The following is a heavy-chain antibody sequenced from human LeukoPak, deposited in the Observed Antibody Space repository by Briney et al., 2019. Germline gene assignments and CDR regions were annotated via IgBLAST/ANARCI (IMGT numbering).Heavy chain of an antibody. CDR1: GFTFTGYY. V-gene: IGHV1-2*02. J-gene: IGHJ6*03. D-gene: IGHD3-10*01. CDR3: ARGILVGYGSGSYYNVRYYYYMDV. Sequence: GASVKVSCKASGFTFTGYYMHWVRQAPGQGLEWMGWINPNSGGTNYAQKFQGRVTMTRDTSISTAYMELSSLRSEDTAVYYCARGILVGYGSGSYYNVRYYYYMDVWGKGTTVTISS. CDR2: INPNSGGT.